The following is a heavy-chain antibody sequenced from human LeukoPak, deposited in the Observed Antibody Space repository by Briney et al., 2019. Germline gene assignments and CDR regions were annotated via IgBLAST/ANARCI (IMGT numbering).Heavy chain of an antibody. V-gene: IGHV1-2*02. CDR3: ARASAQQWLVHGWAFDI. D-gene: IGHD6-19*01. CDR2: INPNSGGT. CDR1: GYTFTGYY. Sequence: GASVKVSCKASGYTFTGYYMHWVRQAPGQGLEWMGWINPNSGGTNYAQKFQGRVTMTRDTSISTAYMELSRLRSDDTAVYYCARASAQQWLVHGWAFDIWGQGTMVTVSS. J-gene: IGHJ3*02.